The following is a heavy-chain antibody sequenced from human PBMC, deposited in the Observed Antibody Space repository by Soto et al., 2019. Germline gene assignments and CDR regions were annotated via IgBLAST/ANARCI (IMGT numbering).Heavy chain of an antibody. CDR1: GFTFSSYG. CDR3: ARESFAAVAGTSWFDP. V-gene: IGHV3-33*01. CDR2: IWYDGSNK. Sequence: GSLRLSCAASGFTFSSYGMHWVRQAPGKGLEWVAVIWYDGSNKYYADSVKGRFTISRDNSKNTLYLQMNSLRAEDTAVYYCARESFAAVAGTSWFDPWGQGTLVTSPQ. D-gene: IGHD6-19*01. J-gene: IGHJ5*02.